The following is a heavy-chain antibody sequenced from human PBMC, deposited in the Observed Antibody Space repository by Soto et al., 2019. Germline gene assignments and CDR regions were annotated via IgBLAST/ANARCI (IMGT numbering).Heavy chain of an antibody. CDR3: AKVRGDNYYRDV. Sequence: EVQLLESGGGLVQPGGSLRLSCAASGFTFSSYTMSWVRQAPGKGLEWVSAISDSGGSTYYADSVKGRFTISRDNSRPPLFLQVNSLRAEDTAVYSCAKVRGDNYYRDVGGKGTPVTVSS. J-gene: IGHJ6*03. CDR2: ISDSGGST. D-gene: IGHD3-10*01. V-gene: IGHV3-23*01. CDR1: GFTFSSYT.